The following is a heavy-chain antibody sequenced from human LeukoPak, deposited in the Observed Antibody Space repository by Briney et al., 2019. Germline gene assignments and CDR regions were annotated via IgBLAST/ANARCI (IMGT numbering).Heavy chain of an antibody. CDR3: AKFKRMTLGGVYYYMDV. Sequence: PGGSLRLSCAVSGFTFSSYAMGWVRQAPGKGLEWVSAISGSGGSTYYADSVKGRFTISRDNSKNTLYLQMNSLRAEDTAVYYCAKFKRMTLGGVYYYMDVWGKGTTVTVSS. D-gene: IGHD3-16*01. V-gene: IGHV3-23*01. CDR1: GFTFSSYA. J-gene: IGHJ6*03. CDR2: ISGSGGST.